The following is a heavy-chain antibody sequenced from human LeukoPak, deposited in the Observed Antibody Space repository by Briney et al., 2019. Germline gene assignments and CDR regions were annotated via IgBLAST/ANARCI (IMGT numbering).Heavy chain of an antibody. CDR1: GGSFSGYY. V-gene: IGHV4-34*01. CDR2: INHSGST. D-gene: IGHD3-9*01. J-gene: IGHJ3*02. CDR3: ARGKPNYDILTGYYRGGAFDI. Sequence: PSETLSLTCPVYGGSFSGYYWSWIRQPPGKGLEWIGEINHSGSTNYNPSLKSRVTISVDTSKNQFSLKLSSVTAADTAVYYCARGKPNYDILTGYYRGGAFDIWGQGTMVTVSS.